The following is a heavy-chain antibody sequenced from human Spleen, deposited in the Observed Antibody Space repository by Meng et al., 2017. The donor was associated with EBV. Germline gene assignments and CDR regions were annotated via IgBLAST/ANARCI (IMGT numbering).Heavy chain of an antibody. D-gene: IGHD3-3*01. J-gene: IGHJ4*02. CDR3: ASQIGAVVLRFLDFDH. V-gene: IGHV4-39*02. CDR2: INSSGNT. CDR1: VASTSGSIYY. Sequence: QSPGPAPGSGHALGTCSQTRTVPVASTSGSIYYCGWLRHPPGKALEWIGSINSSGNTYYNPSLKRRLTIPVAPAKNLFSLNLNPVTAADTAVYYCASQIGAVVLRFLDFDHWGQGNLVTVSS.